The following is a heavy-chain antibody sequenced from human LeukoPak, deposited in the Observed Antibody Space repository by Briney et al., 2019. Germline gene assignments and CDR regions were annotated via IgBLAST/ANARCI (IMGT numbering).Heavy chain of an antibody. D-gene: IGHD5-24*01. CDR2: IILIFGTA. V-gene: IGHV1-69*13. CDR3: ARGRGDGYTDYYYYMDV. J-gene: IGHJ6*03. CDR1: GGTFSSYA. Sequence: SVKVSCKASGGTFSSYAISWVRQAPGQGLEWMGGIILIFGTANYAQKFQGRVTITADESTSTAYMELSSLRSEDTAVYYCARGRGDGYTDYYYYMDVWGKGTTVTISS.